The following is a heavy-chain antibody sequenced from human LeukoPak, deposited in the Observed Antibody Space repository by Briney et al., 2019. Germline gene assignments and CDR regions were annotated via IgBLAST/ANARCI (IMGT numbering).Heavy chain of an antibody. CDR1: GGSVTKYY. J-gene: IGHJ5*01. CDR2: IFHTGIT. D-gene: IGHD2-2*02. CDR3: ARDLFPINWFES. Sequence: SETLSLTCTVSGGSVTKYYWHWIRQAPGKGLEWIGFIFHTGITNYNPSLKSRVTISVDTSKNQFSLILTSVTAADTAVYFCARDLFPINWFESWGQGTLVTVSS. V-gene: IGHV4-59*02.